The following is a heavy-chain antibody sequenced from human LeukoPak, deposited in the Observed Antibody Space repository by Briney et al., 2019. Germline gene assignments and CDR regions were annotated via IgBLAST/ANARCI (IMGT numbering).Heavy chain of an antibody. V-gene: IGHV1-2*06. CDR2: INPNSGGT. CDR1: GYTFNSYY. CDR3: AREDDSSGY. J-gene: IGHJ4*02. D-gene: IGHD3-22*01. Sequence: ASVKVSCTASGYTFNSYYMHWVRQAPGQGLEWMGRINPNSGGTNYAQKFQGRVTMTRDTSISTAYMELSRLRSDDTAVYYCAREDDSSGYWGQGTLVTVSS.